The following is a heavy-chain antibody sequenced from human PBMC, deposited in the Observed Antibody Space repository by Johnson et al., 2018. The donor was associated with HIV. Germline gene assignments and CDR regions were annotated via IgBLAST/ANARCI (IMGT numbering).Heavy chain of an antibody. CDR3: AKVPPGRGFDAFDI. V-gene: IGHV3-9*01. CDR2: ISWNSGSNK. Sequence: VQLVESGGGLVQPGRSLRLSCSASGFTFDDYAMHWVRQAPGKGLEWVSGISWNSGSNKYHADSVKGRFTISRDNSKNTLYLQMNSLRAEDTAVYYCAKVPPGRGFDAFDIWGHGTMVTVSS. J-gene: IGHJ3*02. CDR1: GFTFDDYA.